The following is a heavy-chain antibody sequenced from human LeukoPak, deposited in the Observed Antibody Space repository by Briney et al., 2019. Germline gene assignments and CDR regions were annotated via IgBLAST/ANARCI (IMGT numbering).Heavy chain of an antibody. CDR2: INPNSGGT. CDR3: ARPKYSSGWYYFDY. CDR1: GYTFTGYY. V-gene: IGHV1-2*02. J-gene: IGHJ4*02. D-gene: IGHD6-19*01. Sequence: ASVKVSCKASGYTFTGYYMHWVRQAPGQGLEWMGWINPNSGGTNYAQKFQGRVTMTRDTSIGTAYMELSRLRSDDTAVYYCARPKYSSGWYYFDYWGQGTLVTVSS.